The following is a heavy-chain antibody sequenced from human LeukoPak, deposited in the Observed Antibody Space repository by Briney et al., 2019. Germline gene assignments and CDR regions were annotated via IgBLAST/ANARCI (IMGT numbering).Heavy chain of an antibody. CDR2: IYTSGNT. Sequence: PSETLSLTCSVSGGAISNYYWSWIRQPAGKGLEWIGRIYTSGNTNYNPSLKSRVTMSVDTPRNQFSLKLSSVTAADTAVYYCARGGGIPDPDYYYYYYMDVWGKGTKVTVSS. CDR3: ARGGGIPDPDYYYYYYMDV. CDR1: GGAISNYY. D-gene: IGHD2-2*02. J-gene: IGHJ6*03. V-gene: IGHV4-4*07.